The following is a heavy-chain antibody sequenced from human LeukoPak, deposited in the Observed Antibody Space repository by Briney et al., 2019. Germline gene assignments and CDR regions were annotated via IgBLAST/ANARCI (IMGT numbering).Heavy chain of an antibody. Sequence: SETLSLTCTVSGGSISSHYWSWIRQPPGKGLEWIGYIYYSGSTNYNPSLKSRVTISVDTSKNQFSLKLSSVTAADTAVYYCARCAAPRDYGDYHRWFDPWGQGTLVTVSS. J-gene: IGHJ5*02. D-gene: IGHD4-17*01. CDR1: GGSISSHY. CDR2: IYYSGST. CDR3: ARCAAPRDYGDYHRWFDP. V-gene: IGHV4-59*11.